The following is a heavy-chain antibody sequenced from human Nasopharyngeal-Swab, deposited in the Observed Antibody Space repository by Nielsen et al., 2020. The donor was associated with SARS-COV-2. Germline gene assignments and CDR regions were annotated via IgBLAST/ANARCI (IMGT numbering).Heavy chain of an antibody. J-gene: IGHJ5*02. CDR2: IISKTDGGTT. D-gene: IGHD3-10*01. CDR3: TTDLRSAGLTKNRLLLWFGELRRTNWFDP. V-gene: IGHV3-15*01. Sequence: VRQAPGKGLEWVGRIISKTDGGTTDYAAPVKGRFTISRDDSKNTLYLQMNSLKTEDTAVYYCTTDLRSAGLTKNRLLLWFGELRRTNWFDPWGQGTLVTVSS.